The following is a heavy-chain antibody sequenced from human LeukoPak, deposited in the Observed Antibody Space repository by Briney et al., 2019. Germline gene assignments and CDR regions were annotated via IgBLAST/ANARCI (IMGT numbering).Heavy chain of an antibody. CDR3: ARGGRGGMDV. V-gene: IGHV1-18*01. J-gene: IGHJ6*02. Sequence: VASVKVSCKASGFTFTSFGFTWVRQPPGQGLEWMGWISAYNGYTNYAQEFQGRVTMTTDTSTTTVYMGLRSLRSDDTAVYYCARGGRGGMDVWGQGTAVTVSS. CDR2: ISAYNGYT. CDR1: GFTFTSFG. D-gene: IGHD1-26*01.